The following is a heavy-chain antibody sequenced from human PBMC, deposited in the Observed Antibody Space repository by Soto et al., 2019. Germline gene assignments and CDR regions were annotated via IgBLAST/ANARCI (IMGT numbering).Heavy chain of an antibody. CDR1: GSSFGSGTAS. V-gene: IGHV4-61*01. CDR2: IYYSRST. CDR3: ARVPSGRYGNWFDP. Sequence: ETLYLIGPLSGSSFGSGTASWSRVRDPPPKGLEWVGYIYYSRSTTYNPSLKSRVTISLDTSKNQFSLKLSSVTAADTAVYYCARVPSGRYGNWFDPWGQGTLVTVSS. D-gene: IGHD6-13*01. J-gene: IGHJ5*02.